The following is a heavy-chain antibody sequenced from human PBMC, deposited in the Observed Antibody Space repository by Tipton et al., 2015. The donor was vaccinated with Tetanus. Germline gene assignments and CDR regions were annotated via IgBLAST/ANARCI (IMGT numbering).Heavy chain of an antibody. D-gene: IGHD3-22*01. V-gene: IGHV4-30-4*01. CDR1: GGSISSADYY. CDR2: VSDSGST. CDR3: ARATPSGSYFVRYYSMDV. Sequence: CTVSGGSISSADYYWSWIRQPPGKGLEWIGYVSDSGSTYSNPSLRSRIIISVDTSKNQFSLILSSVTAADTAVYYCARATPSGSYFVRYYSMDVWGQGTTVVVSS. J-gene: IGHJ6*02.